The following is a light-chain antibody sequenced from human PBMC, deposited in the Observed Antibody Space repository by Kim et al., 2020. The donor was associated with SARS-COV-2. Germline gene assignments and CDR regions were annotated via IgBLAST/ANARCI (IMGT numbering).Light chain of an antibody. CDR1: QGLGGW. CDR2: KTS. Sequence: SASVGETVTITCRARQGLGGWLAWYQQKPGEAPNLLIYKTSILQSGVPSRFSGSISGAHFTLTITNLQPDDVATYYCQQYDSYSYTFGQGTRVEI. J-gene: IGKJ2*01. V-gene: IGKV1-5*03. CDR3: QQYDSYSYT.